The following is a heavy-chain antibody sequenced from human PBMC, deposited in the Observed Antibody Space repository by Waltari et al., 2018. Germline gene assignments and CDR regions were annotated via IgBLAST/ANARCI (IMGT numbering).Heavy chain of an antibody. J-gene: IGHJ4*02. V-gene: IGHV3-30*02. CDR3: AKDGKLTGPY. CDR1: GFTFSSYG. D-gene: IGHD1-20*01. Sequence: QVQLVESGGGVVQPGGSLRLSCAASGFTFSSYGMHWVRQAPGKGLEWVAFIRYDGSNKDYADSVKGRFTISRDNSKNTLYLQMNSLRAEDTAVYYCAKDGKLTGPYWGQGTLVTVSS. CDR2: IRYDGSNK.